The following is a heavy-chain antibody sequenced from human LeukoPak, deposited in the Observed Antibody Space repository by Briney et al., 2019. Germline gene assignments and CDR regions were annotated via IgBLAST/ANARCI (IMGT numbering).Heavy chain of an antibody. Sequence: SETLSLTCTVSGGPISSYYWSWLPQPAGQGLEWIGRIYTSGSTNYNPSLKSRVTMSVDTSKNQFSLKLSSVTAADTAVYYCARDDAAGIVGATPGDYWGQGTLVTVSS. V-gene: IGHV4-4*07. CDR3: ARDDAAGIVGATPGDY. D-gene: IGHD1-26*01. J-gene: IGHJ4*02. CDR1: GGPISSYY. CDR2: IYTSGST.